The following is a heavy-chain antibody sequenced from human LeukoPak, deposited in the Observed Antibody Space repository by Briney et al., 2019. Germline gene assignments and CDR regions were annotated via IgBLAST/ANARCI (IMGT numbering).Heavy chain of an antibody. Sequence: SETLSLTCTVSGGSISSGDYYWGWIRQPAGKGLEWIGRIFTSGNTNYNPSLKSRVTISVNTSKNQFSLKLSSVTAADTAVYYCARALLTAFDYWGQGTLVTVSS. D-gene: IGHD2-21*02. J-gene: IGHJ4*02. V-gene: IGHV4-61*02. CDR3: ARALLTAFDY. CDR1: GGSISSGDYY. CDR2: IFTSGNT.